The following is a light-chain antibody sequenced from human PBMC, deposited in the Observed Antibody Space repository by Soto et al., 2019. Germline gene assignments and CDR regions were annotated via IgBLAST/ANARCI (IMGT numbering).Light chain of an antibody. CDR3: AAWDDSLSGYV. V-gene: IGLV1-47*01. Sequence: QSVLTQPPSASGTPAQRVTISCSGSSSNIGSNYVYWYQQLPGTAPKLLIYRNNQRPSGVPDRFSGSKSGTSASLDISGLRSEDEADYYWAAWDDSLSGYVFVTGTKLTVL. CDR1: SSNIGSNY. CDR2: RNN. J-gene: IGLJ1*01.